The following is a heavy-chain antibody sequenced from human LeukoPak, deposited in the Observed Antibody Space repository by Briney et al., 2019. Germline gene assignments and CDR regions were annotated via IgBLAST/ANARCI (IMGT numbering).Heavy chain of an antibody. V-gene: IGHV4-34*01. CDR3: ARAVLYCSGGSCYYSQLVHSDRYYYYMDV. Sequence: SETLSLTCAVYGGSFSDYYWSWIRQPPGKGLEWIGEVNHSGSTNYNPSLKSRVTISVDTPKNQFSLKLSSVTAADTAVYYCARAVLYCSGGSCYYSQLVHSDRYYYYMDVWGKGTTVTVSS. CDR2: VNHSGST. D-gene: IGHD2-15*01. CDR1: GGSFSDYY. J-gene: IGHJ6*03.